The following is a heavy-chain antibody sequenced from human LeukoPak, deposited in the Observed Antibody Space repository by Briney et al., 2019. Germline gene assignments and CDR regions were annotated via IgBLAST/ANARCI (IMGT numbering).Heavy chain of an antibody. D-gene: IGHD2-8*01. CDR2: ISPTGDST. Sequence: GGSLRLSCAASAFTFSSHSMSWVRQAPGAGLEWVSAISPTGDSTTYADSVKGRFTISRDNSKNTLYLQMHGLTAEDTAVYYCARRLLTPGVTDNFDCWGQGTLATVSS. CDR3: ARRLLTPGVTDNFDC. CDR1: AFTFSSHS. J-gene: IGHJ4*02. V-gene: IGHV3-23*01.